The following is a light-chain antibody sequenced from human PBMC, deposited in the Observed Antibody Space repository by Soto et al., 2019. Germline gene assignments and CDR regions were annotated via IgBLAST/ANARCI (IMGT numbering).Light chain of an antibody. J-gene: IGKJ1*01. V-gene: IGKV3-15*01. CDR1: QSINSN. CDR3: QQYHDWPT. CDR2: AAS. Sequence: EIVMTQSPATLSVSPGERATLSCRASQSINSNLAWYQQKPGQAPGLLIYAASTRATGIPPRFSGSGSGTEFTLTISSLQSEDFALYYCQQYHDWPTFGQGTKVEIK.